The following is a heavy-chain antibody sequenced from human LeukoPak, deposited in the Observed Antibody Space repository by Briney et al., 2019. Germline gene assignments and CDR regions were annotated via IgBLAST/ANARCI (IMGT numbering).Heavy chain of an antibody. J-gene: IGHJ3*02. V-gene: IGHV4-4*07. D-gene: IGHD3-3*01. CDR2: IYTSGST. Sequence: PSETLSLTCTVSGGSISSYYWSWIRQPAGKGLEWIGRIYTSGSTNYNPSLKSRVTMSVDTSKNQFSLKLSSVTAADTAVYYCATEIFGVVHDAFDIWGQGTMVTVSS. CDR3: ATEIFGVVHDAFDI. CDR1: GGSISSYY.